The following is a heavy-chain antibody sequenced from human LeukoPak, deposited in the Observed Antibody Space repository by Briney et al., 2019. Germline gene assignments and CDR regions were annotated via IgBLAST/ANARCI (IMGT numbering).Heavy chain of an antibody. CDR1: GFTFSSYS. Sequence: GSLRLSCTASGFTFSSYSMNWVRQAPGRGLEWLSSISGPAGSTYYAASVKGRFTISRDSSKNTLYLQMDSLRAEDTALYYCATPTTYHYDSSGFDWGQGTLVTVSS. D-gene: IGHD3-22*01. CDR2: ISGPAGST. V-gene: IGHV3-23*01. J-gene: IGHJ4*02. CDR3: ATPTTYHYDSSGFD.